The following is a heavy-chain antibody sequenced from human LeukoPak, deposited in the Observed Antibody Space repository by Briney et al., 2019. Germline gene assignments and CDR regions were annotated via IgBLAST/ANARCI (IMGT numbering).Heavy chain of an antibody. J-gene: IGHJ4*02. D-gene: IGHD3-22*01. CDR2: ISSSSSYI. Sequence: GGSLRLSCAASGFTFSSYSMNWVRQAPGKGLEGVSSISSSSSYIYYADSVKGRFTISRDNAKNSLYLQMNSLRAEDTAVYYCARNPSPMIVVVPHYWGQGTLVTVSS. CDR1: GFTFSSYS. CDR3: ARNPSPMIVVVPHY. V-gene: IGHV3-21*01.